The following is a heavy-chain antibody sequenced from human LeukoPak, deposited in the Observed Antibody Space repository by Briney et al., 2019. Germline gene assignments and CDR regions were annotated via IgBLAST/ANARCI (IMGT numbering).Heavy chain of an antibody. Sequence: PGGSLRLSCAASGFTFDGYAMHWVRQAPGKGLEWVSGISWNSGFIGYADSVKGRFTISRDNAKNSLYLQMNSLRAEDTALYYCARHHMATVTASFDYWGQGTLVTVSS. J-gene: IGHJ4*02. D-gene: IGHD4-11*01. CDR1: GFTFDGYA. V-gene: IGHV3-9*01. CDR3: ARHHMATVTASFDY. CDR2: ISWNSGFI.